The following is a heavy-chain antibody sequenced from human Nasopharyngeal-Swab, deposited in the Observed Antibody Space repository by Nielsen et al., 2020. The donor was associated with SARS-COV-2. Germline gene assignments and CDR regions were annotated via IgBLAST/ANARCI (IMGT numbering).Heavy chain of an antibody. CDR3: ASGRFLEWGDYYYMDV. CDR1: GFTFSSYA. CDR2: ISGSGGTT. V-gene: IGHV3-23*01. D-gene: IGHD3-3*01. Sequence: GESLKISCEASGFTFSSYAMSWVRQAPGKGLEWVSGISGSGGTTYYADSVKGRFTISRDNAKNSLYLQMNSLRAEDTAVYYCASGRFLEWGDYYYMDVWGKGTTVTVSS. J-gene: IGHJ6*03.